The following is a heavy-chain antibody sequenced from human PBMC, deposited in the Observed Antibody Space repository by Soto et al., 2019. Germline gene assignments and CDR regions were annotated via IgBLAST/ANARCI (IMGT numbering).Heavy chain of an antibody. CDR3: ARSWGRIQLWLLEY. Sequence: GASVKVSCKASRGTFSSYAISWVRQAPGQGLEWMGGIIPIFGTANYAQKFQGRVTITADESTSTAYMELSSLRSEDTAVYYCARSWGRIQLWLLEYWGQGTLVTVSS. CDR2: IIPIFGTA. CDR1: RGTFSSYA. J-gene: IGHJ4*02. V-gene: IGHV1-69*13. D-gene: IGHD5-18*01.